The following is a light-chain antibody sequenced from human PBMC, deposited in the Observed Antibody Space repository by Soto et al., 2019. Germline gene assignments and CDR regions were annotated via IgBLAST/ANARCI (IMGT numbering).Light chain of an antibody. CDR1: QSISSW. CDR3: QQYSSLWT. CDR2: KVS. V-gene: IGKV1-5*03. J-gene: IGKJ1*01. Sequence: DIQMTQSPSTLSASVGDRVTITCRASQSISSWLAWYQQKPGKAPKLLIYKVSSLENGVPSRFSGGGFGREFTLTISSLQPDDFATYYCQQYSSLWTFGQGNRVEIK.